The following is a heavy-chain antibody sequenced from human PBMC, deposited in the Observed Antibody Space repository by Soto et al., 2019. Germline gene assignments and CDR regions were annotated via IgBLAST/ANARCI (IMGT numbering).Heavy chain of an antibody. CDR3: ARDKITGLFDY. Sequence: QVQLQQWGAGLLKPSETLSLTCAVYGGSFSGYYWTWIRQPPRTGLEWIGEINHSGSTNYNTSLKSRVTISVDTSQNQFALKLTSVTAADTAVYYCARDKITGLFDYWGQGTLVTVSS. J-gene: IGHJ4*02. D-gene: IGHD2-8*02. V-gene: IGHV4-34*01. CDR2: INHSGST. CDR1: GGSFSGYY.